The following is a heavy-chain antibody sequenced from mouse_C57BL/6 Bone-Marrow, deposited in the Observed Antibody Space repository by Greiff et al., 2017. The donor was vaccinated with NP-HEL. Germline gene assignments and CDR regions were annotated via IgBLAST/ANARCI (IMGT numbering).Heavy chain of an antibody. D-gene: IGHD1-3*01. CDR1: GFSFNTYA. CDR2: IRSKSNNYAT. V-gene: IGHV10-1*01. Sequence: DVQLVESGGGLVQPKGSLKLSCAASGFSFNTYAMNWVRQAPGKGLEWVARIRSKSNNYATYYADSVKDRFTISRDDSESMLYLQMNNLKTEDTAMYYCLSNFFYFDYWGQGTTLTVSS. J-gene: IGHJ2*01. CDR3: LSNFFYFDY.